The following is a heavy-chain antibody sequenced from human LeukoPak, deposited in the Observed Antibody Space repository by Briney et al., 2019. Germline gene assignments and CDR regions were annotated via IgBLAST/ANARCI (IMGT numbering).Heavy chain of an antibody. Sequence: GGSLRLSCTASGFSFSSYWMHWVRQAPGKGLVWVSRINSAGISTNYADSVKGRFTISRGNAKNTLYLQMNSLRAEDTAVYYCAKTYYYDRSGYYYENAFDTWGQGTMVTVSS. D-gene: IGHD3-22*01. J-gene: IGHJ3*02. CDR3: AKTYYYDRSGYYYENAFDT. CDR2: INSAGIST. CDR1: GFSFSSYW. V-gene: IGHV3-74*01.